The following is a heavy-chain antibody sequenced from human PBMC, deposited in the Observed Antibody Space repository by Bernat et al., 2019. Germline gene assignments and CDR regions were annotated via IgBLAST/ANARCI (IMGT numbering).Heavy chain of an antibody. J-gene: IGHJ4*02. CDR3: ASLSTPQYYYGSGSYLDY. Sequence: EVQLVESGGGLVQPGGSLRLSCAASGFTFSSYEMNWVRQAPGKGLEWVSYISSSGSTIYYADSVKGRFTISRDNAKNSLYLQMTSLRAEDTAVYYCASLSTPQYYYGSGSYLDYWGQGTLVTVSS. CDR1: GFTFSSYE. CDR2: ISSSGSTI. V-gene: IGHV3-48*03. D-gene: IGHD3-10*01.